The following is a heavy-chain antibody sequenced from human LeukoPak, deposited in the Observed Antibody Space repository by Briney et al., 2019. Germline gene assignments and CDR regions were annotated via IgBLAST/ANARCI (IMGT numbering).Heavy chain of an antibody. CDR3: ARDGVVVVPAAPYKWFDP. CDR1: GGTISSYA. J-gene: IGHJ5*02. V-gene: IGHV1-69*05. CDR2: IIPIFGTA. D-gene: IGHD2-2*01. Sequence: SVKVSCKASGGTISSYAISWVQQAPGQGLEWMGRIIPIFGTANYAQKFQGRVTITTDESTSTAYMELSSLRSEDTAVYYCARDGVVVVPAAPYKWFDPWGQGTLVTVSS.